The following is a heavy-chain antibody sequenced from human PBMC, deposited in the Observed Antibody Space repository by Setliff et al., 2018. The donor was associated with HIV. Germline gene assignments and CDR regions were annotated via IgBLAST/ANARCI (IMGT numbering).Heavy chain of an antibody. CDR1: GASISSGSYY. J-gene: IGHJ6*02. D-gene: IGHD1-26*01. V-gene: IGHV4-61*09. CDR3: ARGHLGSYFPNYYYYGMDV. Sequence: KTSETLSLTCTVSGASISSGSYYWSWIRQPAGKGLEWIGHIYTSGSTNYNPSLKSRVTISVDTSKNQFSLKLSSVTAADTAVYYCARGHLGSYFPNYYYYGMDVWGQGTTVTVSS. CDR2: IYTSGST.